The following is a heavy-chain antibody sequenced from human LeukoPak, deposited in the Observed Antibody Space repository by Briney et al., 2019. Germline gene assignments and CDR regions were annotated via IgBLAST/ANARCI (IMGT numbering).Heavy chain of an antibody. CDR1: GYTFTGYY. CDR2: INPNSGGT. Sequence: ASLKVSCKASGYTFTGYYMHWVRQAPGQGLEWMGWINPNSGGTNYAQKFQGRVTMTRDTSISTAYMELSRLRSDDTAVYYCARVLDGSGSYGYFDYWGQGTLVTVSS. CDR3: ARVLDGSGSYGYFDY. V-gene: IGHV1-2*02. D-gene: IGHD3-10*01. J-gene: IGHJ4*02.